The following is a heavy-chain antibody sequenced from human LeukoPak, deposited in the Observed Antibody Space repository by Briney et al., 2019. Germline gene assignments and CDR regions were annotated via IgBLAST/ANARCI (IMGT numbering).Heavy chain of an antibody. Sequence: SETLSLTCTVSGGSISSGSSYWSWIRLPAGKGLEWIGYIYYSGSTNYNPSLKSRVTISVDTSKNQFSLKLSSVTAADTAVYYCARETSQKGAHYMDVWGKGTTVTISS. CDR3: ARETSQKGAHYMDV. J-gene: IGHJ6*03. CDR2: IYYSGST. D-gene: IGHD3-16*01. V-gene: IGHV4-61*10. CDR1: GGSISSGSSY.